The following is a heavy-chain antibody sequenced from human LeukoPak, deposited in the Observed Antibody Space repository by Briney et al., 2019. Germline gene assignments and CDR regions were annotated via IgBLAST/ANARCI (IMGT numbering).Heavy chain of an antibody. Sequence: GGSLRLSCAASGFTFSRFTMNWVRQAPGKGLEWVSSITSSSSYIYYADSVKGRFSISRDNAKNSLYLQMNSLRAEDTAVYYCASLGEQWLVQYLHYWGQGTLVTVPS. CDR2: ITSSSSYI. CDR1: GFTFSRFT. D-gene: IGHD6-19*01. J-gene: IGHJ4*02. CDR3: ASLGEQWLVQYLHY. V-gene: IGHV3-21*04.